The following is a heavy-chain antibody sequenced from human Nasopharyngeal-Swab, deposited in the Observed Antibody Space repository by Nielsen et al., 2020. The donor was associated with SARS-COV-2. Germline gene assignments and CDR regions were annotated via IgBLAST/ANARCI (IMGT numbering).Heavy chain of an antibody. CDR3: AHRTYYYDSSGYYYVWDFDY. D-gene: IGHD3-22*01. Sequence: WLRQATMLSLEWLALIYWNDDKRYSPSLKSRLTITKDTSKNQVVLTMTNMDPVDTATYYCAHRTYYYDSSGYYYVWDFDYWGQGTLVTVSS. J-gene: IGHJ4*02. V-gene: IGHV2-5*01. CDR2: IYWNDDK.